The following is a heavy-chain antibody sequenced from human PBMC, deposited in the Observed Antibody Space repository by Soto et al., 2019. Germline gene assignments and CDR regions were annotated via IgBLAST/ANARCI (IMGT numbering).Heavy chain of an antibody. V-gene: IGHV5-10-1*01. CDR1: GYSFTSYW. Sequence: GESLKISCKGSGYSFTSYWISWVRQMPGKGLEWMGRIDPSDSYTNYSPSFQGHVTISADKSISTAYLQWSSLKASDTAMYYCARQYFEHKNNYYYYYGMDVWGQGTTVTVSS. CDR3: ARQYFEHKNNYYYYYGMDV. D-gene: IGHD3-9*01. J-gene: IGHJ6*02. CDR2: IDPSDSYT.